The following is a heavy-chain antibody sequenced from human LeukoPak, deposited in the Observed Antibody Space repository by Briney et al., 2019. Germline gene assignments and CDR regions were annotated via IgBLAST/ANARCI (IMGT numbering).Heavy chain of an antibody. Sequence: PSETLSLTCTVSGGSISSYYWRWIRQPPGKGLEWIGYIYYSGSTNYNPSLKSRVTISVDTSKNQFSLKLSSVTAADTAVYYCARDSRYSSNWFDPWGQGTLVTVSS. V-gene: IGHV4-59*01. CDR2: IYYSGST. J-gene: IGHJ5*02. CDR1: GGSISSYY. D-gene: IGHD6-19*01. CDR3: ARDSRYSSNWFDP.